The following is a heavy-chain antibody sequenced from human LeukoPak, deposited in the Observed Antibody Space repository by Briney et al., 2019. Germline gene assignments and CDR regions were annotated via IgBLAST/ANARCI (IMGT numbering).Heavy chain of an antibody. CDR2: IGAYNGNT. Sequence: ASVKVSCKASGGTFSSYAISWVRQAPRQGLEWMGWIGAYNGNTNYAQKLQGRVTMTTDTSTSTAYMELRSLRSDDTAVYYCAAPYSGFGQYYYYGMDVWGQGTTVTVSS. D-gene: IGHD5-12*01. J-gene: IGHJ6*02. CDR3: AAPYSGFGQYYYYGMDV. V-gene: IGHV1-18*01. CDR1: GGTFSSYA.